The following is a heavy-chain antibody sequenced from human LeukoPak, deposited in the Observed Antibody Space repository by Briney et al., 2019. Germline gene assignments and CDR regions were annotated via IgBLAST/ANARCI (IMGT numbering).Heavy chain of an antibody. J-gene: IGHJ4*02. V-gene: IGHV3-33*01. CDR3: VRDRCSGGSCRLFDY. Sequence: GGSLRLSCAASGFTFGTYAMHWVRQAPGKGLERVAVMWSDGDNRYYADSVKGRFTISRDNSKNTLYLEMNSLRAEDTAVYYCVRDRCSGGSCRLFDYWGQGALVTVSS. D-gene: IGHD2-15*01. CDR1: GFTFGTYA. CDR2: MWSDGDNR.